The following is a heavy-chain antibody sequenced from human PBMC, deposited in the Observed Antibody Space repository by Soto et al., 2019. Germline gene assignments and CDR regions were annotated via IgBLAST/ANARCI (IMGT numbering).Heavy chain of an antibody. J-gene: IGHJ4*02. CDR2: IYWDDDK. CDR3: AHIEYCSGGSCQYYFDY. V-gene: IGHV2-5*02. CDR1: GFSLSTSGVG. Sequence: QITLKESGPTLVKPTQTLTLTCTFSGFSLSTSGVGVGWIRQPPGKALEWLALIYWDDDKRYSPSLKSRLTITKDTSKNPVVLTMTNMDPVDTATYYCAHIEYCSGGSCQYYFDYWGQGTLVTVSS. D-gene: IGHD2-15*01.